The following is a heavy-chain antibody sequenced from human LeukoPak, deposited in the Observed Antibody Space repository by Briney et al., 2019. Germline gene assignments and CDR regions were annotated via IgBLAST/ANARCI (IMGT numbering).Heavy chain of an antibody. V-gene: IGHV3-21*01. CDR1: GFTFSSYS. Sequence: PGGSLRLSCAASGFTFSSYSMNWVRQAPGKGLEWVSSISSGSSYIYYADSVKGRFTISRDNAKNSLYLHMNSLRAEDTAVYYCARDWTIFNAFDYWGQGTLVTVSS. CDR3: ARDWTIFNAFDY. D-gene: IGHD3-3*01. J-gene: IGHJ4*02. CDR2: ISSGSSYI.